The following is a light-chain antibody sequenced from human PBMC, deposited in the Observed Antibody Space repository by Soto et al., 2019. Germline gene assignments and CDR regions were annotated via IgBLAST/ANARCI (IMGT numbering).Light chain of an antibody. J-gene: IGLJ3*02. V-gene: IGLV2-8*01. CDR3: SSFASSHTRV. CDR2: EVT. Sequence: QSVLTQPPSASGSPGQSVTISCTGTSSDVGAYNYVSWYQQHAGKAPKLVIYEVTKRPSGVPDRFSGSKSANTASLTVSGLQTEDEADYYCSSFASSHTRVFGGGTKVTVL. CDR1: SSDVGAYNY.